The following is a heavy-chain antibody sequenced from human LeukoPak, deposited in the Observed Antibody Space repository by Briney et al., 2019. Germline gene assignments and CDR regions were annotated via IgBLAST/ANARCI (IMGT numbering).Heavy chain of an antibody. CDR2: IYHRGST. CDR1: GASISSHY. J-gene: IGHJ6*03. Sequence: PSETLSLTCSVSGASISSHYWSWIRQPPGKELEWIGYIYHRGSTNYNPSLKSRVTMTVDTSKNQFSLKLNSVTAADAAVYYCARCIRSGDYYMDVWGKGTTVTVSS. D-gene: IGHD5/OR15-5a*01. V-gene: IGHV4-59*08. CDR3: ARCIRSGDYYMDV.